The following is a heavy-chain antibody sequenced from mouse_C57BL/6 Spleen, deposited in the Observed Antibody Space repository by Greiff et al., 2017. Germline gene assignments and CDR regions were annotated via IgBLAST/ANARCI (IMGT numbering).Heavy chain of an antibody. Sequence: EVQLQESGPVLVKPGASVKMSCKASGYTFTDYYMNWVKQSHGKSLEWIGVINPYNGGTSYNQKFKGKATLTVDKSSSTAYMELNSLTSEDSAVYYCARDRTTVVAHYWYFDVWGTGTTVTVSS. CDR3: ARDRTTVVAHYWYFDV. J-gene: IGHJ1*03. D-gene: IGHD1-1*01. V-gene: IGHV1-19*01. CDR2: INPYNGGT. CDR1: GYTFTDYY.